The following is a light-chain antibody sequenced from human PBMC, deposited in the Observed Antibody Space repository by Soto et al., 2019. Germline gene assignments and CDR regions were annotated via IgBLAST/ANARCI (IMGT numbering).Light chain of an antibody. CDR1: SSDVGGYNY. CDR2: EVS. V-gene: IGLV2-8*01. Sequence: QSALTQPPSASGSPGQSVTISCTGTSSDVGGYNYVSWYQQHPGKAPKLMIFEVSKRPSGVPDRFSGSKSGNTASLTVSGLQAEDEADYDCSSYAGNNKKMVFGGGTKLTVL. CDR3: SSYAGNNKKMV. J-gene: IGLJ2*01.